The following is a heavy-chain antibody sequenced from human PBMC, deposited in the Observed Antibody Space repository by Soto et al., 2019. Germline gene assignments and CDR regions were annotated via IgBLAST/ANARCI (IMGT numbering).Heavy chain of an antibody. Sequence: GGSLRLSCAASGFKFSNYAMSWVRQAPGKGLEWVSLISATGGGTYYADSVKGRFTISRDNSHNTLYLQVHSLAAEDTAVYYCAKDRRAGGNSAFYFDFWGQGAQVTVSS. CDR3: AKDRRAGGNSAFYFDF. J-gene: IGHJ4*02. CDR2: ISATGGGT. D-gene: IGHD3-16*01. V-gene: IGHV3-23*01. CDR1: GFKFSNYA.